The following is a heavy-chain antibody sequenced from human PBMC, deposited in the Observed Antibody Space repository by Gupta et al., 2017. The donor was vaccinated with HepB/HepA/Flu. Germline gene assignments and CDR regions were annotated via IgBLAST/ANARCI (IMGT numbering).Heavy chain of an antibody. V-gene: IGHV3-30*03. J-gene: IGHJ6*03. CDR2: ISYDGDKT. CDR1: RFVFGSYG. CDR3: XKTGTTGYFYMDV. D-gene: IGHD1-7*01. Sequence: QGLLVESGGGVVQPGRSLTLSCAASRFVFGSYGMNWVRQAPGKGLEWVAMISYDGDKTSYVDSVKGRFTVSRDNSRDTLYLQMNSLTDXDXAVYYCXKTGTTGYFYMDVWGNGTTGIVSS.